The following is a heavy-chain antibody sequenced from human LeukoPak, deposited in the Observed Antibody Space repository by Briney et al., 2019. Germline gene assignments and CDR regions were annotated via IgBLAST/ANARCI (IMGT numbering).Heavy chain of an antibody. V-gene: IGHV3-21*01. CDR3: ARDKIYCSGGSCERGLFDA. J-gene: IGHJ5*02. Sequence: GGSLRLSCAASGFTFSSYSMNWVRQAPGKGLEWFSSISISSSYIYYADSVKGRFTISRDNAKNSLYLQMNRLRAEDTAVYYCARDKIYCSGGSCERGLFDAWGQGTLVTVSS. D-gene: IGHD2-15*01. CDR1: GFTFSSYS. CDR2: ISISSSYI.